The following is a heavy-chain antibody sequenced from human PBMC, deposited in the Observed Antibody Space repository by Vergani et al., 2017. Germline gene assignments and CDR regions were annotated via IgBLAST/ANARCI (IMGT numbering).Heavy chain of an antibody. Sequence: QLQLRESGPGLVKPSETLSLTCTVSGGSISSSSYYWGWIRQPPGKGLEWIGSIYYSGSTYYNPSLKSRVTISVDTSKNQFSLKLSSVTAADTAVYYCARHLAYCGGDCYPYYYGMDVWGQGTTVTVSS. CDR1: GGSISSSSYY. J-gene: IGHJ6*02. CDR3: ARHLAYCGGDCYPYYYGMDV. V-gene: IGHV4-39*01. CDR2: IYYSGST. D-gene: IGHD2-21*02.